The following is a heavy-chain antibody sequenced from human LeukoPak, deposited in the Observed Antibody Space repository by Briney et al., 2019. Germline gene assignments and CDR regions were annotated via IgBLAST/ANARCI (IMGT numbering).Heavy chain of an antibody. Sequence: PSETLSLTCTVSGYSISSGYYWGWIRQPPGKGLEWIGSIYHSGSTYYNPSLKSRVTISVDTSKNQFSLKLSSVTAADTAVYYCARVGAYYGSGVSDPWGQGTLVTVSS. CDR3: ARVGAYYGSGVSDP. CDR1: GYSISSGYY. D-gene: IGHD3-10*01. V-gene: IGHV4-38-2*02. CDR2: IYHSGST. J-gene: IGHJ5*02.